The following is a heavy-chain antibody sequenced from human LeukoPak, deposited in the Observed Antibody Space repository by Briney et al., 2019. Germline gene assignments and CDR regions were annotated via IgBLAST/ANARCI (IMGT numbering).Heavy chain of an antibody. Sequence: ASVKVSCKASGGTFSSYAISLVRQAPGQGLEWMGGIIPIFGTANYAQKFQGRVTITADESTSTAYMELSSLRSEDTAVYYCARGSYTLGYQPYWRQGTLVTVSS. CDR3: ARGSYTLGYQPY. V-gene: IGHV1-69*01. D-gene: IGHD7-27*01. CDR2: IIPIFGTA. J-gene: IGHJ4*02. CDR1: GGTFSSYA.